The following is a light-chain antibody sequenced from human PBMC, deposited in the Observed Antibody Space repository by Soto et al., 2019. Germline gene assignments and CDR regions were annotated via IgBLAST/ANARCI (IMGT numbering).Light chain of an antibody. J-gene: IGKJ1*01. Sequence: DIHLTQSPSFLSASVGYRVTITCRASQGIRSYLEWYQQKAGKAPKILIYAASTLQSGVPSRFSGSGSGTEYTLTISSLQPDDFETYYCQHYNSYSEACGQGTKVDIK. CDR2: AAS. V-gene: IGKV1-9*01. CDR1: QGIRSY. CDR3: QHYNSYSEA.